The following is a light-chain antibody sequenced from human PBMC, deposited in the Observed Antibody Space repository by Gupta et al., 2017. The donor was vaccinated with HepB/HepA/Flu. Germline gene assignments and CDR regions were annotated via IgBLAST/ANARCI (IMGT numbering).Light chain of an antibody. CDR3: SAWDSSDNVPV. J-gene: IGLJ2*01. V-gene: IGLV10-54*04. Sequence: QAGLTQSPTVSKDLGQTATLNRTGNSNNVGNEGATWLQQHQGHPPTLRSYRNNNRPSGISEGFSVSKSANTASLTITGLQPEDEADYYGSAWDSSDNVPVLGGGTKLTVL. CDR1: SNNVGNEG. CDR2: RNN.